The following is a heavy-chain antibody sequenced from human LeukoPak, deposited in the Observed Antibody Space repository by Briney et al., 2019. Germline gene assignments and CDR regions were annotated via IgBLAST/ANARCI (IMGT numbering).Heavy chain of an antibody. J-gene: IGHJ4*02. D-gene: IGHD3-10*01. CDR1: GGSISSTSYY. V-gene: IGHV4-61*02. CDR2: IYSSGST. CDR3: AREASLALDS. Sequence: QVQLQESGPGLVKPSQTLSLTCTVSGGSISSTSYYWGWIRQPAGKGLEWIGRIYSSGSTNYNPSLKSRVTISVEMSNNQFSLKLSSVTAADTAIYYCAREASLALDSWGQGTLVTVSS.